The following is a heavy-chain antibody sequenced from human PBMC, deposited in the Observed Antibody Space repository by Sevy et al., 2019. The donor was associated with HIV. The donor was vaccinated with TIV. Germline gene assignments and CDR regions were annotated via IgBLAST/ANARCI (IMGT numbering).Heavy chain of an antibody. CDR2: RSYDGNKK. CDR3: ARDGGWYNYAPSDY. D-gene: IGHD1-1*01. CDR1: GFSFSSHG. Sequence: GGSLRLSCAASGFSFSSHGMHWVRRAPGKGLEWQSVRSYDGNKKDYADSVKGRFTISRDNSKNTLYLKMNSLRPEDTAVYYCARDGGWYNYAPSDYWGQGTLVTVSS. J-gene: IGHJ4*02. V-gene: IGHV3-30*03.